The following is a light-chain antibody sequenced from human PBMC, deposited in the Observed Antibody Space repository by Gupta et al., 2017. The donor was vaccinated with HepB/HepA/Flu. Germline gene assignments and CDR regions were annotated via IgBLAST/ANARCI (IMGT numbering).Light chain of an antibody. CDR3: CSYAGSYWV. CDR1: SSDVGGYNY. J-gene: IGLJ2*01. CDR2: DVS. V-gene: IGLV2-11*01. Sequence: QSALTQPRSVSGSPGPSVNISCTGTSSDVGGYNYVSWYQQHPGKAPKFMIYDVSKRPSGVPDRFSGSKSGNTASLTISGLQAEDEADYYCCSYAGSYWVFGGGTKLTVL.